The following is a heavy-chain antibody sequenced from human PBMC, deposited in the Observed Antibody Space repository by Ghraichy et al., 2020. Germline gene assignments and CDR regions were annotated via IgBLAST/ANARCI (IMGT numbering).Heavy chain of an antibody. CDR2: IKQDGSEK. J-gene: IGHJ5*02. D-gene: IGHD3-10*01. CDR1: GFTFSSYW. Sequence: GGSLRLSCTASGFTFSSYWMSWVRQAPGKGLEWVANIKQDGSEKYYVDSVKGRFTISRDNAKNSLYLQMNSLRAEDTAVYYCARVGSVYWFGELSSTPWFDPWGQGTLVTVSS. CDR3: ARVGSVYWFGELSSTPWFDP. V-gene: IGHV3-7*01.